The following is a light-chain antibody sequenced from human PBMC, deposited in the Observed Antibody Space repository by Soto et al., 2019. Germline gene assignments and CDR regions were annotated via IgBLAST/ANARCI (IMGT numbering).Light chain of an antibody. CDR1: QSVSSSH. CDR2: GAS. J-gene: IGKJ5*01. Sequence: EIVLTQSPGTLSLSPGERATLSCRASQSVSSSHLAWYQQKPGQAPRLLIYGASSRATGIPVRFSGSGSGTDFTLTISRLEPDDFAVYYCQQYGSSPPITFGQGTRLEIK. V-gene: IGKV3-20*01. CDR3: QQYGSSPPIT.